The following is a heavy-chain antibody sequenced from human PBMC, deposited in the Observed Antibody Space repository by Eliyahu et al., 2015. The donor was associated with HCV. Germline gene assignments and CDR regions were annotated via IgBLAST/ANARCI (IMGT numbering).Heavy chain of an antibody. J-gene: IGHJ5*02. D-gene: IGHD6-19*01. CDR3: ASGGGGIAVAGTGGWFDP. V-gene: IGHV4-59*01. CDR1: GGSITSYC. CDR2: IHXSGSG. Sequence: QVQLQESGPGLVKPSETLSLTCTVSGGSITSYCWSWIRXPPGKGLXWIGYIHXSGSGNXHPSLKXRVTISVDTSKNQFSLNVTSVTAADTAVYFCASGGGGIAVAGTGGWFDPWGQGTLVTVSS.